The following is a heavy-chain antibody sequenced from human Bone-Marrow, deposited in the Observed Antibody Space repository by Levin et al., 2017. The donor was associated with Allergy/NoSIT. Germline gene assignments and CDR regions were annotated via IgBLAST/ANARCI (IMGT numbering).Heavy chain of an antibody. CDR2: ISGSGGST. V-gene: IGHV3-23*01. Sequence: LSLTCAASGFTFSHYAMSWVRQAPGKGLEWVSAISGSGGSTYHADSVKGRFTISRDNSKDTLYLQMNNLRAEDTAVYSCAKDMKKYSYSFEYYFDLWGRGTLVTVSS. CDR1: GFTFSHYA. CDR3: AKDMKKYSYSFEYYFDL. D-gene: IGHD5-18*01. J-gene: IGHJ2*01.